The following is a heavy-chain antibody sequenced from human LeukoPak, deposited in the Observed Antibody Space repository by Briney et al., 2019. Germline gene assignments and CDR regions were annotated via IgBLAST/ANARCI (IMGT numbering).Heavy chain of an antibody. Sequence: GESLKISCKGSGYSFTSYWISWVRQMPGKGLEWMGRIDPSDSYTNYSPSFQGHVTISADKSISTAYLQWSSLKASDTAMYYCARHNNCCGGSCGAFDIWGQGTMVTVSS. CDR1: GYSFTSYW. CDR2: IDPSDSYT. J-gene: IGHJ3*02. D-gene: IGHD2-15*01. CDR3: ARHNNCCGGSCGAFDI. V-gene: IGHV5-10-1*01.